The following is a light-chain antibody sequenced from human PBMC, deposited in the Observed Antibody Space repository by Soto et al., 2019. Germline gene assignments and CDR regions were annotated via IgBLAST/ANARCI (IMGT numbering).Light chain of an antibody. V-gene: IGKV3-11*01. CDR1: QSVNNY. CDR2: DTS. CDR3: QQRASWPLT. J-gene: IGKJ4*01. Sequence: EIVLTQSPATLSLSPGERVTLSCRASQSVNNYLIWYQQRPGLAPRLLISDTSNRATGIPARFSGGGSGTDFTLTISSLEPEEFAVYYCQQRASWPLTFGGGTKVEIK.